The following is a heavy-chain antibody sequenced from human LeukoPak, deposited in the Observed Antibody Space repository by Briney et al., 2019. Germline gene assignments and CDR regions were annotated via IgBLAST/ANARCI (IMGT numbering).Heavy chain of an antibody. CDR3: ARVTEYYGSGRRHNYYYYYMDV. Sequence: ASVKVSCKASGYTLTSYGISWVRQAPGQGLEWMGWINTYNGNTKYAQKFQGRVTMTTDTSTSTAYMELRSLRSDDTAVYYCARVTEYYGSGRRHNYYYYYMDVWGKGTTVTISS. CDR2: INTYNGNT. J-gene: IGHJ6*03. D-gene: IGHD3-10*01. CDR1: GYTLTSYG. V-gene: IGHV1-18*01.